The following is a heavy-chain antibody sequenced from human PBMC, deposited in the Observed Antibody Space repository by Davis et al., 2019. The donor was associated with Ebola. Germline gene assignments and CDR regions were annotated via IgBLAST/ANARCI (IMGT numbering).Heavy chain of an antibody. Sequence: SETLSLTCAVYGGSFSGYYWSWIRQPPGKGLEWIGEIKHRGSTNYNPSLKSRVTISMDTSKNQFSLKLNSVTSSDTAVYYCARAARTTVGWFDPWGQGTLVTVSS. CDR3: ARAARTTVGWFDP. CDR2: IKHRGST. D-gene: IGHD6-6*01. V-gene: IGHV4-34*01. CDR1: GGSFSGYY. J-gene: IGHJ5*02.